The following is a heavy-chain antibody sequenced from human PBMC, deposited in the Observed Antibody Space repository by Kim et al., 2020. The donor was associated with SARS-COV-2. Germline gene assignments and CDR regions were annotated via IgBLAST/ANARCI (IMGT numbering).Heavy chain of an antibody. J-gene: IGHJ4*02. CDR1: GGSISSYY. Sequence: SETLSLTCTVSGGSISSYYWSWIRQPPGKGLEWIGYIYYSGSTNYNPSLKSRVTISVDTSKNQFSLKLSSVTAADTAVYYCASGHYDFWSGYYLFDYWGQGTLVTVSS. CDR3: ASGHYDFWSGYYLFDY. V-gene: IGHV4-59*01. D-gene: IGHD3-3*01. CDR2: IYYSGST.